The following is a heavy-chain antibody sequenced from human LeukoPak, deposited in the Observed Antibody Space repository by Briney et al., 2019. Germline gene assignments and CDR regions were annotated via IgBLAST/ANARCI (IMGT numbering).Heavy chain of an antibody. J-gene: IGHJ4*02. V-gene: IGHV4-34*01. D-gene: IGHD6-19*01. CDR2: INHSGST. CDR3: ARLIAVAGTFYYFDY. CDR1: GGSFSGYY. Sequence: PSETLSLTCAVYGGSFSGYYWSWIRQPPGKGLEWIGEINHSGSTSYNPSLTGRVTISIDTSKNHFSLKLNSVTAADTAVYYCARLIAVAGTFYYFDYWGQGTLVTVSS.